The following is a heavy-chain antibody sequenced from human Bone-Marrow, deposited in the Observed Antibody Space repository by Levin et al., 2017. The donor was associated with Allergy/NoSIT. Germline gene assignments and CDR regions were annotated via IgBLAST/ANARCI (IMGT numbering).Heavy chain of an antibody. Sequence: SQTLSLTCAISGDSVSSNSAAWNWIRQSPSRGLEWLGRTYYRSKWYNDYAVSVKSRITINPDTSKNQFSLQLSSVTPEDAAVYYCARGYCTNGVCYTFDYWGQGTLVTVSS. CDR3: ARGYCTNGVCYTFDY. D-gene: IGHD2-8*01. CDR2: TYYRSKWYN. CDR1: GDSVSSNSAA. V-gene: IGHV6-1*01. J-gene: IGHJ4*02.